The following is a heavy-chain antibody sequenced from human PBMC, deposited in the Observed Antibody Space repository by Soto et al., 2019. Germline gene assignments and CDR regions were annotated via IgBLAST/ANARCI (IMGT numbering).Heavy chain of an antibody. Sequence: SETLSLTCTVSGGSISSGGYYWSWIRQHPGKGLEWIGYIYYSGSTYYNPSLKSRVTISVDTSKNQFSLKLSPVTAADTAVYYCARDLGQQLAQGNWFDPWGQGTLVTVSS. V-gene: IGHV4-31*03. CDR2: IYYSGST. J-gene: IGHJ5*02. CDR3: ARDLGQQLAQGNWFDP. D-gene: IGHD6-13*01. CDR1: GGSISSGGYY.